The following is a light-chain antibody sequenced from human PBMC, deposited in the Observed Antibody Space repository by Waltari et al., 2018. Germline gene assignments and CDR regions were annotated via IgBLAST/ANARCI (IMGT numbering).Light chain of an antibody. Sequence: QSALTQPASVSGSPGQSITISCTGTSSDIGGYNYVSWYQQHPGKAPKVMIYDVIKRPSWVSNRFSGSKSCNTASLTISGLQADDEADYYCTSYESGGTWVFGGGTKVTV. J-gene: IGLJ3*02. CDR2: DVI. CDR1: SSDIGGYNY. V-gene: IGLV2-14*03. CDR3: TSYESGGTWV.